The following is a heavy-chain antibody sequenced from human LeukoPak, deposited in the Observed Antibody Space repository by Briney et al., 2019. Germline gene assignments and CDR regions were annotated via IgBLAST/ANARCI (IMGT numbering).Heavy chain of an antibody. CDR2: IYYSGST. Sequence: SETLSLTCTVSGCSISSYYWSWLRQPPGKGLEWIGYIYYSGSTNYNPSLKSRVTISVDTSKNQFSLKLSSVTAADTAVYYCVISASGWFPDYWGQGTLVTVSS. J-gene: IGHJ4*02. CDR1: GCSISSYY. CDR3: VISASGWFPDY. V-gene: IGHV4-59*01. D-gene: IGHD6-19*01.